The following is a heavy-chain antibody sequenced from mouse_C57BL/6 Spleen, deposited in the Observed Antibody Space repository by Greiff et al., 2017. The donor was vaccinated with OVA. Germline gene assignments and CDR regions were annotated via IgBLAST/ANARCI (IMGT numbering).Heavy chain of an antibody. CDR2: INPNNGGT. J-gene: IGHJ2*01. Sequence: VQLQPSGPELVKPGASVKMSCKASGYTFTDYNMHWVKQSHGKSLEWIGYINPNNGGTSYNQKFKGKATLTVNKSSSTAYMELRSLTSEDSAVYYCAKGWDVFDYWGQGTTLTVSS. V-gene: IGHV1-22*01. CDR1: GYTFTDYN. D-gene: IGHD4-1*01. CDR3: AKGWDVFDY.